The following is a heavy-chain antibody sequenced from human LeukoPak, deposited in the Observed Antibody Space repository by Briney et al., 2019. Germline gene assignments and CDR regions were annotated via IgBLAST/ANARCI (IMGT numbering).Heavy chain of an antibody. Sequence: KSSETLSLTCTVSGGSISSYYWRWIRQPPGKGLEWIGSIYYSGSTNYNPSLKSRVTISVDTSKNQFSLKLSSVTAADTAVYYCARDGDGYTDYYGMDVWGQGTTVTVSS. CDR1: GGSISSYY. CDR2: IYYSGST. D-gene: IGHD5-24*01. V-gene: IGHV4-59*01. CDR3: ARDGDGYTDYYGMDV. J-gene: IGHJ6*02.